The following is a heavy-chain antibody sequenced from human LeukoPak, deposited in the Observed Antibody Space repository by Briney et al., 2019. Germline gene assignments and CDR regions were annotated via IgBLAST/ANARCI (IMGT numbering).Heavy chain of an antibody. CDR2: ISYDGSNK. J-gene: IGHJ3*02. CDR3: AREGAQVTHAFDI. CDR1: GFTFSSYA. Sequence: GGSLRLSCAASGFTFSSYAMHWVRQAPGKGLEWVAVISYDGSNKYYADSVKGRFTISRDNSKNTLYLQMNSLRAEDTAVYYCAREGAQVTHAFDIWGQGTMVTVSS. D-gene: IGHD2-21*02. V-gene: IGHV3-30*04.